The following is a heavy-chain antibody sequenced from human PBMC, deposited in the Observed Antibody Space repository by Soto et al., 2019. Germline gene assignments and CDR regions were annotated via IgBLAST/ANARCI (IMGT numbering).Heavy chain of an antibody. CDR1: GGTFSSYA. CDR3: ARISQGASSRDARSGYYYYYGMDV. D-gene: IGHD6-25*01. J-gene: IGHJ6*02. CDR2: IIPIFGTA. V-gene: IGHV1-69*13. Sequence: GASVKVSCKASGGTFSSYAISWVRQAPGQGLEWMGGIIPIFGTANYAQKFQGRVTITADESTSTAYMELSSLRSEDTAVYYCARISQGASSRDARSGYYYYYGMDVWGQGTTVTVSS.